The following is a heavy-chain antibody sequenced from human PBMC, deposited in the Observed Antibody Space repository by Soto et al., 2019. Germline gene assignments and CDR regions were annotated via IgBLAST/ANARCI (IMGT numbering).Heavy chain of an antibody. CDR1: GYTFTNFG. V-gene: IGHV1-18*01. D-gene: IGHD3-16*01. CDR2: ISAYNGNT. CDR3: AGGGTPIDY. J-gene: IGHJ4*02. Sequence: QVQLVQSGAEVKKPGASVKVSCKTSGYTFTNFGLSWVRQAPGQGLEWMGWISAYNGNTNYAQNFQGRVTMTTDTFTSTAYKELKSLRSGETGVDFFAGGGTPIDYWGQGTLVTVSS.